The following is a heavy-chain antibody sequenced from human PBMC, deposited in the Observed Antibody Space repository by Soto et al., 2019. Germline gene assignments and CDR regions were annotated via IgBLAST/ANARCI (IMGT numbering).Heavy chain of an antibody. D-gene: IGHD4-17*01. J-gene: IGHJ4*02. Sequence: SETLSLTCTVSGGSISSYYWSWIRQPPGKGLEWIGNIYYSGSTKQNPSLKSRVTLSVDTSKNQFSLKLNSVTAADTAVYYGAKCGDYWFFDRWGQGTLVTVSS. CDR3: AKCGDYWFFDR. V-gene: IGHV4-59*01. CDR2: IYYSGST. CDR1: GGSISSYY.